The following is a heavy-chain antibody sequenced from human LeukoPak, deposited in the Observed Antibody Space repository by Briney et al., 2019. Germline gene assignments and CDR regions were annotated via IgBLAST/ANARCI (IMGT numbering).Heavy chain of an antibody. CDR3: AKDVRVGGGGMDV. J-gene: IGHJ6*02. V-gene: IGHV3-74*01. CDR1: GYTFRSNW. CDR2: IKNDGSGT. Sequence: GRSLRLSCAASGYTFRSNWMHWVRQAPGKGLVWVSRIKNDGSGTCADSVKGRFSISRDNSKNTVSLQMNSLRAEDTAVYYCAKDVRVGGGGMDVWGQGTPVTVSS. D-gene: IGHD1-26*01.